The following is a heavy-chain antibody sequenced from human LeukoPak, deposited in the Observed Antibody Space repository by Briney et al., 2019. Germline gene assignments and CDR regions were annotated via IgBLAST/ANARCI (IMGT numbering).Heavy chain of an antibody. CDR3: AADYYDSRALGYYYMDV. CDR2: IVVGSGNT. Sequence: GTSVKVSSKASGFTFTSSAMQWVRQARGQRLEWIGWIVVGSGNTNYAQKFQERVTITRDMSTSTAYMELSSLRSEDTAVYYCAADYYDSRALGYYYMDVWGKGTTVTVSS. J-gene: IGHJ6*03. V-gene: IGHV1-58*02. D-gene: IGHD3-22*01. CDR1: GFTFTSSA.